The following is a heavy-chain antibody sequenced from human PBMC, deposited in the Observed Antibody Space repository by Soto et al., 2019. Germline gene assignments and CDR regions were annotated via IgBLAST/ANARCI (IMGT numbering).Heavy chain of an antibody. Sequence: GGSLRLSCAASGFTVSSNYMSWVRQAPGKGLEWVSVIYSGGSTYYADSVKGRFTISRDNSKNTLYLQMNSLRAEDMAVYYCARSLSYYYDSSGYFWVWGQGTLVTVSS. CDR2: IYSGGST. CDR3: ARSLSYYYDSSGYFWV. D-gene: IGHD3-22*01. V-gene: IGHV3-53*01. J-gene: IGHJ4*02. CDR1: GFTVSSNY.